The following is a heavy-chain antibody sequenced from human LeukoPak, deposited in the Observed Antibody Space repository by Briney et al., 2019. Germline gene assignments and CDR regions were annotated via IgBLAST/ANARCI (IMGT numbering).Heavy chain of an antibody. V-gene: IGHV3-30*01. D-gene: IGHD2-2*01. CDR3: ARDNHGDIVVVPAAMPDC. CDR2: ISYDGSNK. Sequence: PGRSLRLSCAASGSTFSSYAMHWVRQAPGKGLEWVAVISYDGSNKYYADSVKGRFTISRDNSKNTLYLQMNSLRAEDTAVYYCARDNHGDIVVVPAAMPDCWGQGTLVTVSS. J-gene: IGHJ4*02. CDR1: GSTFSSYA.